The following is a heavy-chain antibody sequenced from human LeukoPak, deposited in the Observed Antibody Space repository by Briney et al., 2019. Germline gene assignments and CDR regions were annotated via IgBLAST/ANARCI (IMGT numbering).Heavy chain of an antibody. J-gene: IGHJ4*02. D-gene: IGHD4-17*01. V-gene: IGHV3-23*01. CDR1: GLTFSNRA. Sequence: GGSLRLSCVVSGLTFSNRAMTWVRKAPGKGLEWVSSISISGNKILYADSVKGRFTISRDNSKSTLFLQMNSPQTEDTGVYFCANELRPNDYWGQGTLVTVS. CDR2: ISISGNKI. CDR3: ANELRPNDY.